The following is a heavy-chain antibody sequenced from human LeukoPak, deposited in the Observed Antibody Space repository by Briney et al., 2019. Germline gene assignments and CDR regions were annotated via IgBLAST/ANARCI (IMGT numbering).Heavy chain of an antibody. V-gene: IGHV1-18*01. CDR1: GYNFPVFG. CDR2: ISGYNGRT. CDR3: ARETSGGDRQPTGYFDY. D-gene: IGHD1-1*01. J-gene: IGHJ4*02. Sequence: GASVKVSCKTSGYNFPVFGIIWVRQAPGQGLEWMGWISGYNGRTIYAQTVQDRVTMTTDTSTRTVYMELRSLKPNDTAVYYCARETSGGDRQPTGYFDYWGQGSLVIVSS.